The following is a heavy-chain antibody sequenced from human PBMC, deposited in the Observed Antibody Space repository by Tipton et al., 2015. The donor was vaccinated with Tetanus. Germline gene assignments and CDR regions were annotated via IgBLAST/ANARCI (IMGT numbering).Heavy chain of an antibody. J-gene: IGHJ4*02. Sequence: TLSLTCAVYGGSFSGYYWSWIRQPPGPGLERIGEINHSGSTNYNPTLKIRVPISVDTSKNKISLKLSFVTAADAAVYYCARGLRRGTSTIFGVGRRLDDWGEGALVTVAS. CDR2: INHSGST. CDR1: GGSFSGYY. D-gene: IGHD3-3*01. V-gene: IGHV4-34*01. CDR3: ARGLRRGTSTIFGVGRRLDD.